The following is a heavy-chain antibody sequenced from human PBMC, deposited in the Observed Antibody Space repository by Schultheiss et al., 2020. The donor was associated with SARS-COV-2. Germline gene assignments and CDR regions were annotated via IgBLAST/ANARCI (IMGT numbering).Heavy chain of an antibody. CDR1: GYTFTSYA. CDR3: ARDLGRVAANWFDP. V-gene: IGHV1-3*01. Sequence: ASVKVSCKASGYTFTSYAMHWVRQAPGQRLEWMGWINAGNGNTKYSQKFQGRVTITRDTSASTAYMELSSLRSEDTAVYYCARDLGRVAANWFDPWGQGTLVTVSS. CDR2: INAGNGNT. J-gene: IGHJ5*02. D-gene: IGHD6-19*01.